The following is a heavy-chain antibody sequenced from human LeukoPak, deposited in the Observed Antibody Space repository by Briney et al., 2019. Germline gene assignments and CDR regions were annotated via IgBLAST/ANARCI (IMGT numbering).Heavy chain of an antibody. CDR3: ARFSSSWYYFDY. Sequence: GGSLRLSCAASGFTFSDYYMSWIRQAPGKGLEWVSYISSSGSTIYYADSVKGRFTIPRDNAKNSLYLQMNSLRAEDTAVYYCARFSSSWYYFDYWGQGTLVTVSS. J-gene: IGHJ4*02. D-gene: IGHD6-13*01. CDR1: GFTFSDYY. V-gene: IGHV3-11*01. CDR2: ISSSGSTI.